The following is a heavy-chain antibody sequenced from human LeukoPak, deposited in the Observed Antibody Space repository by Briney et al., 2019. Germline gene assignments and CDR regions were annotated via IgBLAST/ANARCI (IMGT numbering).Heavy chain of an antibody. CDR3: ASQNAGAFDI. CDR2: INHSGST. J-gene: IGHJ3*02. V-gene: IGHV4-34*01. CDR1: GGSFSGYY. Sequence: PSETLSLTCAVYGGSFSGYYWSWIRQPPGKGLEWIGEINHSGSTNYNPSLKSRVTVSVDTSKNQFSLKLSSVTAADTAVYYCASQNAGAFDIWGQGTMVTVSS.